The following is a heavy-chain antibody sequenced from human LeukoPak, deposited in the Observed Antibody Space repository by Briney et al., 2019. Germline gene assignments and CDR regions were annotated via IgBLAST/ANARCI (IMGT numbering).Heavy chain of an antibody. Sequence: GGSLRLSCAASGFTFSDYHMTWIRQAPGKGLEWVSYISSSSSYTNYADSVRGRFTISRDNAKNSLFLQMNSLRAEDTAVYYCARAYLLYRNIDFWGQGTLVNVSS. CDR1: GFTFSDYH. J-gene: IGHJ4*02. D-gene: IGHD3-3*01. V-gene: IGHV3-11*05. CDR3: ARAYLLYRNIDF. CDR2: ISSSSSYT.